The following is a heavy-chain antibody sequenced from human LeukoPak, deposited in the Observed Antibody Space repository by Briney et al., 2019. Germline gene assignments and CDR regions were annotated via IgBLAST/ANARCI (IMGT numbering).Heavy chain of an antibody. J-gene: IGHJ5*02. V-gene: IGHV1-2*02. Sequence: GASVKVSCKASGYIFTGYYIHWVRQAPGQGLEWMGWINPNSGGTNYARKFQGRFTMTRDVSITTAYMELSTLRSDDTAVYYCARSDIVGTKAPYNWFDPWGQGALVTVSS. D-gene: IGHD5-12*01. CDR2: INPNSGGT. CDR1: GYIFTGYY. CDR3: ARSDIVGTKAPYNWFDP.